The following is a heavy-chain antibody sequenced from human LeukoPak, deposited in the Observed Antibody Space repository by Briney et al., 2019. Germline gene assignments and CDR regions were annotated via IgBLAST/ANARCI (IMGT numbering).Heavy chain of an antibody. D-gene: IGHD1-7*01. V-gene: IGHV3-74*01. Sequence: GGSLRLSCATSGLTFRTTWMHWVRQAPGKGLMWVSRMNGEGTTIDYADSVKGRFTVSRDYAKNTLFLQMNNLRTEDTALYFCATARNFRFEYWGQGSLVTVST. CDR1: GLTFRTTW. J-gene: IGHJ4*02. CDR2: MNGEGTTI. CDR3: ATARNFRFEY.